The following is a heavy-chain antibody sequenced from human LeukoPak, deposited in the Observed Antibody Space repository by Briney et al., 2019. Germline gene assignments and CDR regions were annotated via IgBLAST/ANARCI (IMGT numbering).Heavy chain of an antibody. V-gene: IGHV4-34*01. CDR3: ARALRFLGWADAFDI. CDR1: GGSFSGYY. CDR2: INHSGST. Sequence: PSETLSLTCAVYGGSFSGYYWSWIRQPPGKGLEWIGEINHSGSTYYNPSLKSRVTISVDTSKNQFSLKLSSVTAADTAVYYCARALRFLGWADAFDIWGQGTMVTVSS. J-gene: IGHJ3*02. D-gene: IGHD3-3*01.